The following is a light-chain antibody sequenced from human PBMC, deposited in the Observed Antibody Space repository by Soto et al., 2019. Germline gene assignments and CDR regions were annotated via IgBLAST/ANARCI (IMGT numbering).Light chain of an antibody. CDR1: QSVSSN. Sequence: EIVLTQSPATLSMSPGERATLSCRASQSVSSNLAWFQQRPGQAPRLLIYGASTRAADIPARFSGSGSGTEFTLTIISLQSEDFAVYYCQQYKNWPPLYTFGQGTKLEIK. CDR2: GAS. CDR3: QQYKNWPPLYT. V-gene: IGKV3-15*01. J-gene: IGKJ2*01.